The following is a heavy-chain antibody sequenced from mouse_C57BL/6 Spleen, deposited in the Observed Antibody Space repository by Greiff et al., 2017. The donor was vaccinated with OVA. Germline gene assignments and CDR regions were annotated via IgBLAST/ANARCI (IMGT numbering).Heavy chain of an antibody. D-gene: IGHD2-4*01. Sequence: QVQLQQPGAELVKPGASVKLSCKASGYTFTSYWMQWVKQRPGQGLEWIGEIDPSDSYTNYNQKFKGKATLTVDTSSSTAYMQLSSLTSEDSAVDDCARLGDYAYAMDYWGQGTSGTVSS. CDR3: ARLGDYAYAMDY. J-gene: IGHJ4*01. CDR2: IDPSDSYT. V-gene: IGHV1-50*01. CDR1: GYTFTSYW.